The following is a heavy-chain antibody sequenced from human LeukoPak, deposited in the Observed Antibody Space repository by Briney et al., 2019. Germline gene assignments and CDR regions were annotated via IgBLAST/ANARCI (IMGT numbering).Heavy chain of an antibody. D-gene: IGHD6-13*01. Sequence: GGSLRLSCAASGFTFSDTWMSWVRQAPGKGLEWVTVISYDGSNKYYADSVKGRFTISRDNSKNTLYLQMNSLRAEDTAVYYCAKEIGVVAAAVTTDALDMWGQGTLVTVSP. CDR1: GFTFSDTW. CDR3: AKEIGVVAAAVTTDALDM. V-gene: IGHV3-30*18. CDR2: ISYDGSNK. J-gene: IGHJ3*02.